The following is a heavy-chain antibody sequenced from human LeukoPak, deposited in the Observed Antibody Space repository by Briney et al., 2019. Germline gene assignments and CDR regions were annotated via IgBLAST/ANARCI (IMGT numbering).Heavy chain of an antibody. CDR2: ISAYNGNT. D-gene: IGHD6-19*01. J-gene: IGHJ4*02. V-gene: IGHV1-18*01. CDR3: ARARIAVAEQGY. CDR1: GYTFSNYG. Sequence: ASVKVSCKASGYTFSNYGISWVRQAPGQGLEWMGWISAYNGNTSYAQKLQGRVTMTTDTSTSTAYMEMRSLRSDDTAVYYCARARIAVAEQGYWGQGTLVTVSS.